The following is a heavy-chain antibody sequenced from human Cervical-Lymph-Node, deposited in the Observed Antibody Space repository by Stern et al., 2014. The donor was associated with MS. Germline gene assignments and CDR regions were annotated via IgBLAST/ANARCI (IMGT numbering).Heavy chain of an antibody. CDR3: ARQRYFDY. CDR2: IFPGASDI. CDR1: GYTFTSYW. Sequence: VQLVESGPEVKRPGESLKISCQASGYTFTSYWIGWVRQMPGKGLEWIAIIFPGASDIRYSPSFQGQVTISADKSSSPAYLQWNNLKASDTAIYYCARQRYFDYWGQGTLVTVSS. V-gene: IGHV5-51*01. J-gene: IGHJ4*02.